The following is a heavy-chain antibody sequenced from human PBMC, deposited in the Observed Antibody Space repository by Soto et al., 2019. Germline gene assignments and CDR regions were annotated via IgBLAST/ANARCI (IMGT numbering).Heavy chain of an antibody. Sequence: QVQLVQSGAEVKKPGTSVKVSCKASGYTFASYGFSWVRQAPGQGLEWMGWISVKKGDTEYAQKFQGRVTMTTDTSTTTVYMELRSLRSDDTAVYYCATGHGDYMTAYYYGMDVWGQGTTVTVSS. J-gene: IGHJ6*02. CDR2: ISVKKGDT. CDR1: GYTFASYG. V-gene: IGHV1-18*01. D-gene: IGHD4-17*01. CDR3: ATGHGDYMTAYYYGMDV.